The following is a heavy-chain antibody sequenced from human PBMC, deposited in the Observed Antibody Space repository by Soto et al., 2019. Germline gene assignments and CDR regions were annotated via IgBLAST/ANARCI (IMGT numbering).Heavy chain of an antibody. CDR3: ARAGDCTNGVCSQRYYYYYGPDL. V-gene: IGHV1-2*04. Sequence: ASLKVSGKASGCTFTGYYMHWVRQAPVQGHEWMGGINPNSGGTNYAQKFQGWVTMTRDTSLSTPYMELSRLRSDDTAVYYCARAGDCTNGVCSQRYYYYYGPDLPAQGTTVHVSS. CDR2: INPNSGGT. D-gene: IGHD2-8*01. J-gene: IGHJ6*02. CDR1: GCTFTGYY.